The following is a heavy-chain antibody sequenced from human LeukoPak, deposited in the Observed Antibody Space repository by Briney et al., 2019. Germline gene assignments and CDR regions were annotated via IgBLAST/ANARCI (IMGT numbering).Heavy chain of an antibody. Sequence: GASVKVSCKASGYTFTVYAIHWVRQAPGQRLEWRGWLNAGTGDTKYSQKFQGRVTVTRDTSASTAYMELSSLTSEDTAVYYCARPDTTEGSPFEYWGQGTLVTVSS. CDR3: ARPDTTEGSPFEY. D-gene: IGHD1-1*01. CDR2: LNAGTGDT. J-gene: IGHJ4*02. V-gene: IGHV1-3*01. CDR1: GYTFTVYA.